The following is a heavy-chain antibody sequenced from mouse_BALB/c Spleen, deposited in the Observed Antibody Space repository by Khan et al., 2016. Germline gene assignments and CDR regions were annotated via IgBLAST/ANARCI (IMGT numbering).Heavy chain of an antibody. V-gene: IGHV7-3*02. CDR2: IRNKANGYTT. D-gene: IGHD1-1*01. CDR3: ARDSGYGRRWVAY. J-gene: IGHJ3*01. Sequence: EVELVESGGGLVQPGGSLRLSCATSGFTFTDYYMSWVRQPPGKALEWLGFIRNKANGYTTEYSATVKGRFTISRDNSKSILYLQMITLNAEDSATYYCARDSGYGRRWVAYWGRETLVTVSA. CDR1: GFTFTDYY.